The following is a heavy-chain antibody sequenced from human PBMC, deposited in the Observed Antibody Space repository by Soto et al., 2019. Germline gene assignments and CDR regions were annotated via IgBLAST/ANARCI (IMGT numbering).Heavy chain of an antibody. Sequence: ASVTVSCKASGYTFTSYGISWVRQAPGQGLEWMGWISAYNGNTNYAQKLQGRVTMTTDTSTSTAYMELRSLRSDDTAVYYCARASRGYSGYARGSNYYYYMDVWGKGTTVTVSS. J-gene: IGHJ6*03. CDR1: GYTFTSYG. CDR3: ARASRGYSGYARGSNYYYYMDV. CDR2: ISAYNGNT. D-gene: IGHD5-12*01. V-gene: IGHV1-18*01.